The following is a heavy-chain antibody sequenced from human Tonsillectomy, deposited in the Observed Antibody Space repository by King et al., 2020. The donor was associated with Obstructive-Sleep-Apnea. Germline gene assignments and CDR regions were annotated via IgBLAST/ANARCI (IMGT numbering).Heavy chain of an antibody. CDR1: GFTFSSYA. CDR3: ATTPGGGYCSGGSCYWFDP. CDR2: ISYDGSNK. D-gene: IGHD2-15*01. J-gene: IGHJ5*02. V-gene: IGHV3-30*04. Sequence: VQLVESGGGVVQPGRSLRLSCAASGFTFSSYAMHWVRQAPGKGLEWVAVISYDGSNKYYADSVKGRFTISRDNSKNTPCLQMNSLRAGDTAVYYCATTPGGGYCSGGSCYWFDPWGQGTLVTVSS.